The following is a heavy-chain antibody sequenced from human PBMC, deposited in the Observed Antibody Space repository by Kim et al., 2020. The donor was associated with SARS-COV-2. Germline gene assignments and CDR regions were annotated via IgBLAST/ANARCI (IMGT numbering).Heavy chain of an antibody. V-gene: IGHV4-59*01. CDR2: IYYSGST. J-gene: IGHJ4*02. CDR1: GGSISSYY. CDR3: ARNSDLRWPDW. Sequence: SETLFLTCTVSGGSISSYYWSWIRQPPGKGLEWIGYIYYSGSTNYNPSLKSRVTISVDTSKNQFSLKLSSVTAADTAVYYCARNSDLRWPDWWGQGTLVTVSS. D-gene: IGHD4-17*01.